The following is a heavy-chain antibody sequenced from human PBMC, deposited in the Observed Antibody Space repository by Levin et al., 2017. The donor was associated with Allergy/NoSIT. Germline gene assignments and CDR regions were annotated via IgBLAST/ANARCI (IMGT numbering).Heavy chain of an antibody. J-gene: IGHJ4*02. D-gene: IGHD3-16*02. CDR2: LYYGGSTSGTT. CDR1: GGSISGNRYY. CDR3: ATKPTSLHFDY. Sequence: SETLSLTCTVSGGSISGNRYYWGWIRQPPGKGLEWIGSLYYGGSTSGTTYYNPSLKSRVTLSVDTSKNQFSLKLTSVTAADTAIYYCATKPTSLHFDYWGQGSLVTVSS. V-gene: IGHV4-39*01.